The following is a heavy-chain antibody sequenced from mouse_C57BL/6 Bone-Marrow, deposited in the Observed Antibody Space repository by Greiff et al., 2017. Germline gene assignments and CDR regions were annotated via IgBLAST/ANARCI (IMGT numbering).Heavy chain of an antibody. J-gene: IGHJ2*01. V-gene: IGHV14-4*01. CDR1: GFNIKDDY. CDR3: TTVALYYGYDPYYVDY. Sequence: VQLQQSGAELVRPGASVKLSCTASGFNIKDDYMNWVKQRPEQGLEWIGWIDPENGDTEYASKFQGKATITADTSSNTAYLQLSSLTSEDTAVYYWTTVALYYGYDPYYVDYGGQGTTRTVSA. D-gene: IGHD2-2*01. CDR2: IDPENGDT.